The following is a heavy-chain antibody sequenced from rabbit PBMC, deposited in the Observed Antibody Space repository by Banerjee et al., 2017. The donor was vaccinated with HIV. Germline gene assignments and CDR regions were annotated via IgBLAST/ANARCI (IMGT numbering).Heavy chain of an antibody. CDR3: AREDCGMDL. CDR1: GFSSSSGYW. CDR2: KHVGSDTT. V-gene: IGHV1S45*01. J-gene: IGHJ6*01. Sequence: EESGGDLVKPEGSLTLTCTASGFSSSSGYWICWVRQAPGKGLEWIACKHVGSDTTHYASWAKGRFTISKTSSTTVTLQMTSLTDADTATYFCAREDCGMDLWGQGTLVTVS.